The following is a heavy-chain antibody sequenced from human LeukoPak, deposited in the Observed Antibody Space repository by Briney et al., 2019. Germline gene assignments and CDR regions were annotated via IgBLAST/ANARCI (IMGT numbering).Heavy chain of an antibody. CDR3: GRGGLTGQMAAFDY. CDR1: GFTFSSHW. J-gene: IGHJ4*02. D-gene: IGHD3-9*01. V-gene: IGHV3-74*01. CDR2: LKGDGSRA. Sequence: GGSLRLSCAASGFTFSSHWMHWVRQGPGKGLAWVGQLKGDGSRANYADAVKGRFTISRDNAKNTMYLQMSSLRADDSAVYYCGRGGLTGQMAAFDYWGQGALVTVST.